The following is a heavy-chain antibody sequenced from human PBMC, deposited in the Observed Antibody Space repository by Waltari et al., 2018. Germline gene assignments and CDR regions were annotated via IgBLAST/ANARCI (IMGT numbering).Heavy chain of an antibody. CDR3: AIIAVAGRGRSAIDY. Sequence: QVQLQESGPGLVKPSETLSLTCAVSGYSISSGYSWGWIRQPPGKGLEWIGSIYHSGSTYYNPSLKSRVTISVDTSKNQFSLKLSSVTAADTAVYYCAIIAVAGRGRSAIDYWGQGTLVTVSS. CDR1: GYSISSGYS. V-gene: IGHV4-38-2*01. J-gene: IGHJ4*02. CDR2: IYHSGST. D-gene: IGHD6-19*01.